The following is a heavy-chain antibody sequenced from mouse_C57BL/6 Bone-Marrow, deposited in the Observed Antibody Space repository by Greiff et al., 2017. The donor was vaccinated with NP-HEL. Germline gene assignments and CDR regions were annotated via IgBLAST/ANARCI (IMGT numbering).Heavy chain of an antibody. J-gene: IGHJ1*03. D-gene: IGHD4-1*01. V-gene: IGHV2-2*01. CDR3: ARNANLDEDWYFDV. CDR1: GFSLTSYG. CDR2: IWSGGST. Sequence: QVQLKESGPGLVQPSQSLSITCTVSGFSLTSYGVHWVRQSPGKGLEWLGVIWSGGSTDYNAAFISRLSISKDNSKSQVFFKMNSLQADDTAIYYCARNANLDEDWYFDVWGTGTTVTVSS.